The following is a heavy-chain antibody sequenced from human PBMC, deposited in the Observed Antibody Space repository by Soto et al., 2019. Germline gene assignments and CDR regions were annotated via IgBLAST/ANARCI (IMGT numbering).Heavy chain of an antibody. CDR1: GASGSSGGYF. J-gene: IGHJ5*02. D-gene: IGHD3-16*01. Sequence: LTCSVSGASGSSGGYFWTWVRQLPGKGLEWIGYIYSSGANHYNPSLQSRLSTSLATSRKQFSLKLTSMTVADTAVYYCAVHLSYPGVALPNWFGPWGQGTLVTVSS. V-gene: IGHV4-31*02. CDR3: AVHLSYPGVALPNWFGP. CDR2: IYSSGAN.